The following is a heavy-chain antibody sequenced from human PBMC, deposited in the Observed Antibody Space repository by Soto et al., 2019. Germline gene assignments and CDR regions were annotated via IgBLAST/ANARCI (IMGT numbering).Heavy chain of an antibody. V-gene: IGHV1-69*12. D-gene: IGHD1-26*01. CDR1: GGTFSSYA. J-gene: IGHJ4*02. Sequence: QVQLVQSGAEVKKPGSSAKVSCKASGGTFSSYAISWVRQAPGQGREWMGGIIPIFGTANYAQKFQGRVTSTADESRSTAYLELSSLRSEDTAVYYCARGRVGATTPGDYWGQGTLVTVSS. CDR2: IIPIFGTA. CDR3: ARGRVGATTPGDY.